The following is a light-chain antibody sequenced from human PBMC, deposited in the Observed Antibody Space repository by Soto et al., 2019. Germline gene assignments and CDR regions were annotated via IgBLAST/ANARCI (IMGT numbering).Light chain of an antibody. V-gene: IGLV1-44*01. CDR3: AAWDDRLDAWV. Sequence: QSVLTQPPSASGTPGQRVTISCSGSTSNIEGNPVNWSQLVPGAAPKSLIYSTNYRASGVPDRISASKSGTSASLAISGLQSEDEAEYFCAAWDDRLDAWVFGGGTKLTVL. CDR2: STN. J-gene: IGLJ3*02. CDR1: TSNIEGNP.